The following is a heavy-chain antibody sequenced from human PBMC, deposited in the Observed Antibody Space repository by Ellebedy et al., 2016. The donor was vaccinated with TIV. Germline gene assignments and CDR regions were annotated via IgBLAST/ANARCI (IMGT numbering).Heavy chain of an antibody. CDR2: IWYDGSKE. CDR1: GFTFSSYV. CDR3: TRPSAGLDH. Sequence: GESLKISCAASGFTFSSYVIHWVRQAPGKGLAWVAVIWYDGSKENYADSVKGRFTISRENGKNSVYLQMNSLRAEDTAVYYCTRPSAGLDHWGQGTLVTVSS. D-gene: IGHD2-2*01. J-gene: IGHJ4*02. V-gene: IGHV3-33*01.